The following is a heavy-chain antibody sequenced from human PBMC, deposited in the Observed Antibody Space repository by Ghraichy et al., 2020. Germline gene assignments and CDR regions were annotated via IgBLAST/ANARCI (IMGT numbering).Heavy chain of an antibody. CDR1: GFTFDDYA. Sequence: GGSLRLSCAASGFTFDDYAMHWVRQAPGKGLEWVSGISWNSGSIGYADSVKGRFTISRDNAKNSLYLQMNSLRAEDTALYYCAKENSTHWYFDLWGRGTLVTVSS. CDR2: ISWNSGSI. D-gene: IGHD4-23*01. V-gene: IGHV3-9*01. CDR3: AKENSTHWYFDL. J-gene: IGHJ2*01.